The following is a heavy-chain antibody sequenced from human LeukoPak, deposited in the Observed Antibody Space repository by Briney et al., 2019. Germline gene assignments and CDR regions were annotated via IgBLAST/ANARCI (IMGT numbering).Heavy chain of an antibody. J-gene: IGHJ4*02. CDR1: GFTFSSYA. V-gene: IGHV3-53*01. CDR3: ARGPSSSWYLD. Sequence: GGSLRLSCAASGFTFSSYAMSWVRQAPGKGLEWVSIIYSGSNTFYADSVKGRFTISRDSSTNTVYLQMNSLRAEDTAVYYCARGPSSSWYLDWGQGTLVTVSS. CDR2: IYSGSNT. D-gene: IGHD6-13*01.